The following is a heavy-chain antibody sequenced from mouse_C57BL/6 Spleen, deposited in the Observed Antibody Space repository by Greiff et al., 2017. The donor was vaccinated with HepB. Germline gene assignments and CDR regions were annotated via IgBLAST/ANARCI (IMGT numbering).Heavy chain of an antibody. J-gene: IGHJ2*01. V-gene: IGHV1-69*01. D-gene: IGHD1-1*01. CDR2: IDPSDSYT. Sequence: QVQLQQPGAELVMPGASVKLSCKASGYTFTSYWMHWVKQSPGQGLEWIGEIDPSDSYTNYNQKFKGKSTLTVDKSSSTAYMQLSSLTSEDSAVYYCARGGITTVVADFDYWGQGTTLTVSS. CDR3: ARGGITTVVADFDY. CDR1: GYTFTSYW.